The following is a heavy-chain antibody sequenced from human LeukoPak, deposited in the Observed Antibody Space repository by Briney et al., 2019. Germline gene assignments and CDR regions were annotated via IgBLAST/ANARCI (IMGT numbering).Heavy chain of an antibody. D-gene: IGHD3-9*01. J-gene: IGHJ6*03. CDR3: ARLTGYYNYYYYYYMDV. V-gene: IGHV4-34*01. CDR2: INHSGST. Sequence: SETLSLTCAVYGGSFSGYYWSWIRQPPGKGLEWIGEINHSGSTNYNPSLKSRVTISVDTSKNQFSLKLSSVTAADTAVYYCARLTGYYNYYYYYYMDVWGKGTTVTVSS. CDR1: GGSFSGYY.